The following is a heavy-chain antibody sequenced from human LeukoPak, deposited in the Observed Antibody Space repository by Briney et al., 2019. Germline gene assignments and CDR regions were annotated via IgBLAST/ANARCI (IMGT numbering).Heavy chain of an antibody. D-gene: IGHD6-19*01. V-gene: IGHV4-59*08. CDR2: FYYSGST. CDR3: ARRVNANGIAVAGNPPWAFDI. Sequence: PSETLSLTCTVSGGSIISYYWSWLRQPPGKGLVWIGYFYYSGSTNNNPSLKSRVTISEDTSKNQYYLKLSSVTAADTAVYYCARRVNANGIAVAGNPPWAFDIWGQGTMVTVSS. J-gene: IGHJ3*02. CDR1: GGSIISYY.